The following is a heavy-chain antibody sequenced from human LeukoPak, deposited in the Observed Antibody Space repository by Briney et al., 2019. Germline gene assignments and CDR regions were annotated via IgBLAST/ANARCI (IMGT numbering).Heavy chain of an antibody. V-gene: IGHV3-30*02. D-gene: IGHD6-6*01. J-gene: IGHJ4*02. CDR3: ARDLPRVGSSSSGGYYFDY. CDR2: IRFGGSYD. Sequence: GGSLRLSCVASGFTFSSYGMHWVRQAPGKGLEWVAFIRFGGSYDYYADSVKGRFTISRDDPKNTLYLQMNSLRAEDTAVYYCARDLPRVGSSSSGGYYFDYWGQGTLVTVSS. CDR1: GFTFSSYG.